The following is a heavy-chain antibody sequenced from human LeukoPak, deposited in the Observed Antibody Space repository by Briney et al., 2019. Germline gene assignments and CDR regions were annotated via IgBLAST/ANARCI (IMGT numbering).Heavy chain of an antibody. D-gene: IGHD3-10*01. Sequence: GESLQISCKGSGYSFATYWIGWVRQVPGKGLEWMGIIYPGDSDSRYSPSFQGQVTISADKSTSTAYLQWSSLKASDTAMYYCARPVDYGSGKYFDYWGQGTLVTVSS. J-gene: IGHJ4*02. CDR2: IYPGDSDS. CDR1: GYSFATYW. V-gene: IGHV5-51*01. CDR3: ARPVDYGSGKYFDY.